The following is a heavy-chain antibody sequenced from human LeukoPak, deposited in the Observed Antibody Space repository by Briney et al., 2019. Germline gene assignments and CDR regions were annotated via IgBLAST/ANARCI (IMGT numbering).Heavy chain of an antibody. J-gene: IGHJ5*02. Sequence: ASVKVSCRASGYTFTSYYMHWVRQASGQGLEWMGIIYPGCGSTSNAQKFQGRVTMTRDTSTSTVYMELSSLRSEDTAVYYCARARHNDDILTGYLQNWFDPWGQGTLVTVSS. CDR1: GYTFTSYY. D-gene: IGHD3-9*01. CDR3: ARARHNDDILTGYLQNWFDP. CDR2: IYPGCGST. V-gene: IGHV1-46*01.